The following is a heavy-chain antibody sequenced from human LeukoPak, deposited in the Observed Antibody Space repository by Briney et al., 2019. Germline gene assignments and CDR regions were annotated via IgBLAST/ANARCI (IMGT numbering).Heavy chain of an antibody. D-gene: IGHD6-13*01. J-gene: IGHJ4*02. V-gene: IGHV3-23*01. CDR3: AAAKAGMAAANY. CDR2: FGNSA. CDR1: GFTFSRYA. Sequence: GGSLRLSCAASGFTFSRYAMSWVRQAPGKGLEWVSTFGNSAHYADSVKGRFTISRDNSKNTLYLQMNSLRAEDTAVYYCAAAKAGMAAANYWGQGTLVTVSS.